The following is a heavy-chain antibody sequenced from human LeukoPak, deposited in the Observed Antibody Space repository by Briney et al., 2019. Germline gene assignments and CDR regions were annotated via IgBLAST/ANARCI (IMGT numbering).Heavy chain of an antibody. D-gene: IGHD3-3*01. V-gene: IGHV1-2*02. J-gene: IGHJ5*02. Sequence: ASVKVSCKASGYTFTGYYMHWVRQAPGQGLEWMGWINPKSGGTNIAQNFQGRVTMTRDTSINTAYMELSSLRSDDTAVYYCAKGNDFWSGSPNWFDPWGQGTLVTVSS. CDR2: INPKSGGT. CDR1: GYTFTGYY. CDR3: AKGNDFWSGSPNWFDP.